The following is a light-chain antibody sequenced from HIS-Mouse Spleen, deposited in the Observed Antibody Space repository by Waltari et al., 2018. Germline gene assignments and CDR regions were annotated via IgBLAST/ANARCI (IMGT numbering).Light chain of an antibody. CDR1: QSVLYSSNNKNY. J-gene: IGKJ2*01. V-gene: IGKV4-1*01. Sequence: DIVMTQSPDSLAVSLGERATINCMSSQSVLYSSNNKNYLAWYQQKPGPPPKLLIYWASTRESGVPDRFSGSGSVTDFTLTISSLQAEDVAVYYCQQYYSTPYTFGQGTKLEIK. CDR2: WAS. CDR3: QQYYSTPYT.